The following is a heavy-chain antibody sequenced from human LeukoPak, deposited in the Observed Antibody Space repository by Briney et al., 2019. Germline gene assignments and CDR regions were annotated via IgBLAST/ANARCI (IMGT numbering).Heavy chain of an antibody. CDR2: FCFIGNT. J-gene: IGHJ4*02. CDR3: ATGGGDFDY. Sequence: SETLSLTCTVSGGPITNWCWSWIRQPAGKGLEWIGRFCFIGNTNYNPSLKSRVTLSVDKSKNQLFLKLSSLTAADTAIYYCATGGGDFDYWGQGTLVTVSS. D-gene: IGHD2-15*01. V-gene: IGHV4-4*07. CDR1: GGPITNWC.